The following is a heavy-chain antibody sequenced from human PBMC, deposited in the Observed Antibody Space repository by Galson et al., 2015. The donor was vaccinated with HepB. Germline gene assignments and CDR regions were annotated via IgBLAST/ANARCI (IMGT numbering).Heavy chain of an antibody. Sequence: SLRLSCAASGFTFSSYGMHWVRQAPGKGLEWVALIWYDGTVKYYADSVKGRFTISRDNSKSTVYVQMNSLRAEDTAVYYCVKETGNVGYYFDYWGQGTLVTVSS. CDR3: VKETGNVGYYFDY. CDR1: GFTFSSYG. J-gene: IGHJ4*02. CDR2: IWYDGTVK. D-gene: IGHD7-27*01. V-gene: IGHV3-33*06.